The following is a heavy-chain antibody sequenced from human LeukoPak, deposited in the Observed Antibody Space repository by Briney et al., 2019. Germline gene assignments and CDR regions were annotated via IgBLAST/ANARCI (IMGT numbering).Heavy chain of an antibody. Sequence: ASVKVSCKASGYTFTGYYMHWVRQAPGQGLEWMGWINPNSGGTNYAQKFQGRVTMTRDTSISTAYMELSSLRSEDTAVYYCARVPSGAIFGDYWGQGTLVTVSS. V-gene: IGHV1-2*02. CDR2: INPNSGGT. CDR1: GYTFTGYY. CDR3: ARVPSGAIFGDY. D-gene: IGHD3-3*02. J-gene: IGHJ4*02.